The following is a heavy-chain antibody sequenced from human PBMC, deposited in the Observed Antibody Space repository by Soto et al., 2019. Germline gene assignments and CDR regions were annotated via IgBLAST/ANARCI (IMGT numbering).Heavy chain of an antibody. CDR1: GFTISNYY. CDR2: INNDGSGT. CDR3: TRVYCSGGSCYSADPFDI. J-gene: IGHJ4*02. Sequence: EVQLVESGGGLVQPGGSLRLSCAASGFTISNYYMHWVRQAPGKGLVWVARINNDGSGTIYADSVKGRFTISRDNAKNSLYLQMTSLRAEDTAVYYCTRVYCSGGSCYSADPFDIWGQGTLVTVSS. D-gene: IGHD2-15*01. V-gene: IGHV3-74*01.